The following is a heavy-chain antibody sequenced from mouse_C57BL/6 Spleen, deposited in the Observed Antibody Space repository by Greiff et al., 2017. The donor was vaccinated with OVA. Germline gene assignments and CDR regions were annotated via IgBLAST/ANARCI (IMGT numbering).Heavy chain of an antibody. CDR1: GYTFTSYW. CDR3: ARGLGPGYYFDY. J-gene: IGHJ2*01. CDR2: IDPSDSET. Sequence: VQLQQSGAELVRPGSSVKLSCKASGYTFTSYWMHWVKQRPIQGLEWIGNIDPSDSETHYNQKFKDKATLTVDKSSSTAYMQLSSLTSEDSAVYYCARGLGPGYYFDYWGQGTTLTVSS. D-gene: IGHD4-1*01. V-gene: IGHV1-52*01.